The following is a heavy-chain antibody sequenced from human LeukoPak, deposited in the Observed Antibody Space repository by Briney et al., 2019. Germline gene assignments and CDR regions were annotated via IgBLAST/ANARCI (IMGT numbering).Heavy chain of an antibody. Sequence: ASVKVSCQTSGYNFKTHAVSWVRQVPGQGLEWMGWISGYNGDTAFAQKFQGRVTMTKDTSTTTAYMELRSLTFDDTAVYYCARFWVFGADTSPPYHQGMDLWGRGTTVTVSS. D-gene: IGHD3-3*01. CDR3: ARFWVFGADTSPPYHQGMDL. J-gene: IGHJ6*02. V-gene: IGHV1-18*01. CDR2: ISGYNGDT. CDR1: GYNFKTHA.